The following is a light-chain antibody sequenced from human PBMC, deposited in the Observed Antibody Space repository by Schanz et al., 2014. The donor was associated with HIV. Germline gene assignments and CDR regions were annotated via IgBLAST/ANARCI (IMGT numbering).Light chain of an antibody. Sequence: QSALTQPASVSGSPGQSITISCTGVSSDVRAFNYVSWYQQHPGNVPKLIIYDGSHRPSGVSNRFSGSQSDSTASLTISGLQAEDEADYYCSSYTSSSTLKVFGGGTKLTVL. CDR3: SSYTSSSTLKV. CDR1: SSDVRAFNY. V-gene: IGLV2-14*03. J-gene: IGLJ3*02. CDR2: DGS.